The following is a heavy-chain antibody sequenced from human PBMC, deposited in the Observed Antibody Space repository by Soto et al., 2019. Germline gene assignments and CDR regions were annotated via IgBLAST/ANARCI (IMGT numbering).Heavy chain of an antibody. CDR1: GGSVSSGSYY. J-gene: IGHJ4*02. D-gene: IGHD3-10*01. CDR3: ARGPKYYYGSGSATGDY. V-gene: IGHV4-39*07. Sequence: PSETLSLTCTVSGGSVSSGSYYWSWIRQPPGKGLEWIGEINHSGSTNYNPSLKSRVTISVDTSKNQFSLKLSSVTAADTAVYYCARGPKYYYGSGSATGDYWGQGTLVTVSS. CDR2: INHSGST.